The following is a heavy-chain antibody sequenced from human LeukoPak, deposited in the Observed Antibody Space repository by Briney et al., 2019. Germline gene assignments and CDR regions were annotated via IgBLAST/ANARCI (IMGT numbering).Heavy chain of an antibody. CDR2: IYYSGSA. CDR3: ARGFGDWGLSWFDP. D-gene: IGHD3-10*01. J-gene: IGHJ5*02. CDR1: GGSFSSGSYY. Sequence: SETLSLTCTVSGGSFSSGSYYWSWIRQPPGKVLEWIGYIYYSGSAKYNPSLKSRVTISVDTSKNQSSLQLTSVTAADTAVYYCARGFGDWGLSWFDPWGQGTLVTVSS. V-gene: IGHV4-61*01.